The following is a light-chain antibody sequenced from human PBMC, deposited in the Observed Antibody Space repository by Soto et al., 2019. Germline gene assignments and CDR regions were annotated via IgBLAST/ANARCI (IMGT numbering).Light chain of an antibody. CDR1: QSVSSSY. J-gene: IGKJ1*01. Sequence: EIVLTQSPGTLSLSPAERATLSCRASQSVSSSYLAWYQQKPGQAPRLLIYGAFNRATGIPDRFSGSGSGTDFTLTISRLESEDFAVYYCQQYGSSPWTFGQGTKVEIK. CDR2: GAF. CDR3: QQYGSSPWT. V-gene: IGKV3-20*01.